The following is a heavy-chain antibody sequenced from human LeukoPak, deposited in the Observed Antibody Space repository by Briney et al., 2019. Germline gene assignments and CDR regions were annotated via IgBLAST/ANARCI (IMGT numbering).Heavy chain of an antibody. CDR2: ISGSGGTT. CDR3: TKGGPPTGAAPRPWDFNY. CDR1: GFTFSSSA. V-gene: IGHV3-23*01. J-gene: IGHJ4*02. Sequence: GGSLRLSCAASGFTFSSSAMNWVRQAPGKGLEWVSIISGSGGTTYYADSVKGRFTISRDNSKNTLYLQMNSLRAEDTAVYYCTKGGPPTGAAPRPWDFNYWGQGTLVTVSS. D-gene: IGHD1-26*01.